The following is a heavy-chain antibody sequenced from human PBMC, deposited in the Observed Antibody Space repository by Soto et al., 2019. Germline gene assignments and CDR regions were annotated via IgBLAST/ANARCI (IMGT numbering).Heavy chain of an antibody. J-gene: IGHJ3*01. Sequence: QVHLQESGPGLVKPSQTLSLTCTVSGDSISSGEYYWAWIRQPPGKGLEWIGYVFYKGNTHSNPSLKSRLSIEVDTAKSQFSLRLSSVTAADTAVYYCARRYYFDSSGYADALDVWGQGTNVIVSS. V-gene: IGHV4-30-4*01. CDR1: GDSISSGEYY. CDR2: VFYKGNT. CDR3: ARRYYFDSSGYADALDV. D-gene: IGHD3-22*01.